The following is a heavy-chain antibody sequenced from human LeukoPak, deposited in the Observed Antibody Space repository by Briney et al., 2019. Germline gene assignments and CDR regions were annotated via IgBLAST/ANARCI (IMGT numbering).Heavy chain of an antibody. J-gene: IGHJ3*02. V-gene: IGHV5-51*01. CDR3: ARIWIVGAASSAFDI. CDR2: INPGDSET. Sequence: GESLKISCKGSGYRFTNWIGWVRQMPGKGLEWMGSINPGDSETRYSPSFQGQVTISADKSISTAYLQWSSLKASDTAMYYCARIWIVGAASSAFDIWGQGTMVTVSS. CDR1: GYRFTNW. D-gene: IGHD1-26*01.